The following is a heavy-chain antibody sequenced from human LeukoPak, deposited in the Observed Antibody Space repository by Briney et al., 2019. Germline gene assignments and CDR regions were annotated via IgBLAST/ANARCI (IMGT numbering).Heavy chain of an antibody. D-gene: IGHD6-19*01. Sequence: PGTSLTLSCAASGFTFRSCGMHWVRQTPGKGLEWLAVFSYNGIDKYYRDSVKGRFTISRDNSKNTLSLQMNSLRPEDTGVYYCVKEADSGGYRTSDYWGQGTLVTVSS. CDR2: FSYNGIDK. V-gene: IGHV3-30*18. CDR3: VKEADSGGYRTSDY. J-gene: IGHJ4*02. CDR1: GFTFRSCG.